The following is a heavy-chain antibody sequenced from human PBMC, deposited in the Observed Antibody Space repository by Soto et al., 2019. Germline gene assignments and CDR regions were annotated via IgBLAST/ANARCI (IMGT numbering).Heavy chain of an antibody. CDR2: ISSGRPTI. CDR1: GFTFSSYG. D-gene: IGHD6-6*01. J-gene: IGHJ4*02. V-gene: IGHV3-48*02. CDR3: ARGGAARPNY. Sequence: GGSLRLLCEDSGFTFSSYGMNWVRQAPGKGLAWVSYISSGRPTIQYADSVKGRFTISRDNAKNSLYLPMNSLRDDDTAVYYCARGGAARPNYWGQGALVTVSS.